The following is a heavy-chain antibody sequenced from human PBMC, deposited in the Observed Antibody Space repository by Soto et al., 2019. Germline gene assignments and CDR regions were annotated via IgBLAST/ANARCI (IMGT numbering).Heavy chain of an antibody. Sequence: EVQLVESGGGLVQPGGSLRLSCAASGLIFSDYHMDWVRQAPGKGLEWVGRIRRKANSYTTEYAASVKGRFTISRDDSKNSLYLQMNSLKSADTAVYYCAMLGGWSGGSSGMDVWSQGTTVTVSS. CDR3: AMLGGWSGGSSGMDV. CDR1: GLIFSDYH. J-gene: IGHJ6*02. D-gene: IGHD6-19*01. CDR2: IRRKANSYTT. V-gene: IGHV3-72*01.